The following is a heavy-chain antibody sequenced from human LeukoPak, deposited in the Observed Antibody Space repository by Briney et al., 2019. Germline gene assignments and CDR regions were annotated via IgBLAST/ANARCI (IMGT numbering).Heavy chain of an antibody. Sequence: GRSLRLSCAASGFTFSSYGMHWVRQAPGKWLEWVAVISYDGSNKYYADSVKGRFTISRDNSKNTLYLHMNSLRAEDTAVYYCAKAYCGGDCYSLVGAFDIWGQGTMVTVSP. V-gene: IGHV3-33*06. D-gene: IGHD2-21*02. J-gene: IGHJ3*02. CDR1: GFTFSSYG. CDR3: AKAYCGGDCYSLVGAFDI. CDR2: ISYDGSNK.